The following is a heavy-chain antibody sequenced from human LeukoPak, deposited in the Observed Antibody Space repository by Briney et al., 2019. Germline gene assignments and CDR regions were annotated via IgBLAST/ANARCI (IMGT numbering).Heavy chain of an antibody. CDR2: IYPGDSDT. CDR3: ARRITAAGHMDSFDI. CDR1: GYSFTSYW. D-gene: IGHD6-13*01. V-gene: IGHV5-51*01. J-gene: IGHJ3*02. Sequence: GESLQISCKGSGYSFTSYWIGWVRQMPGKGLEWMGIIYPGDSDTRYSPSFQGQVTISADKSISTACLQWSSLKASDTAVYYCARRITAAGHMDSFDIWGQGTMVIVSS.